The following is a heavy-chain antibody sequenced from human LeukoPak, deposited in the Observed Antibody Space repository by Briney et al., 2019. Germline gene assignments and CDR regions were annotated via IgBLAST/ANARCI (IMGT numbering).Heavy chain of an antibody. CDR2: ISSSGSTI. D-gene: IGHD3-10*01. J-gene: IGHJ6*02. Sequence: GGSLRLSCAASGFTFSDYYMSWIRQAPGRGLEWVSYISSSGSTIYYADSVKGRFTISRDNAKNSLYLQMNSLRAEDTAVYYCARDPSMVRGVISEDVWGQGTTVTVSS. V-gene: IGHV3-11*04. CDR3: ARDPSMVRGVISEDV. CDR1: GFTFSDYY.